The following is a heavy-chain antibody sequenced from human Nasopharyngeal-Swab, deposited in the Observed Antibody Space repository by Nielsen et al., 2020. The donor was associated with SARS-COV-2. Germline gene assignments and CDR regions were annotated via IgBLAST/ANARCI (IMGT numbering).Heavy chain of an antibody. V-gene: IGHV1-18*01. CDR2: ISAYNSNT. D-gene: IGHD3-16*01. CDR3: ARVGGGNYYYYYMDV. J-gene: IGHJ6*03. Sequence: ASVKVSCKASGYTFTSYGISWVRQAPGQGLEWMGWISAYNSNTNYAQKLQGRVTMTTDTSTSTAYMELRSLRSDDTAVYYCARVGGGNYYYYYMDVWGKGTTVTVSS. CDR1: GYTFTSYG.